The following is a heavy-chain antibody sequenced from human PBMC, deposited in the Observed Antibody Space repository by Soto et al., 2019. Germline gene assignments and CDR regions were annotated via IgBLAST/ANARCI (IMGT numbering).Heavy chain of an antibody. Sequence: SETLSLTCAVYGGSFSGYYWSWIRQPPGKGLEWIGEINHSGSTNYNPSLKSRVTISVDASKNQFSLKLSSVTAADTAVYYCASGRFDCSGGSCLDYYFDYWAQGTLVTVSS. CDR1: GGSFSGYY. CDR2: INHSGST. J-gene: IGHJ4*02. V-gene: IGHV4-34*01. CDR3: ASGRFDCSGGSCLDYYFDY. D-gene: IGHD2-15*01.